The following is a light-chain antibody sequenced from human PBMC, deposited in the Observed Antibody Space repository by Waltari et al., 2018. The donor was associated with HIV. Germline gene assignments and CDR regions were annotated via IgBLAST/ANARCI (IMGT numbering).Light chain of an antibody. J-gene: IGLJ3*02. Sequence: QSVLTQPPSASGTPGQRVTISCSASSSKIGSNPVNWYQHLPGTAPKLLIYGNDRRPAGVPDRLSASGAGTSASLASSGLQSADEADYYCAAWDDSLNGGVFGGGTKLTVL. V-gene: IGLV1-44*01. CDR3: AAWDDSLNGGV. CDR2: GND. CDR1: SSKIGSNP.